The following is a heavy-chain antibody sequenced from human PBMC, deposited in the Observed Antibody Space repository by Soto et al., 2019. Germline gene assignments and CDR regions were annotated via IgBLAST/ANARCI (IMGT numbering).Heavy chain of an antibody. CDR2: ISNDGSNK. D-gene: IGHD3-16*01. J-gene: IGHJ4*02. V-gene: IGHV3-30*18. CDR3: AKARSTSTGGFDY. CDR1: GFTFSNYG. Sequence: GGSLRLSCAASGFTFSNYGMHWVRQAPGKGLEWVAVISNDGSNKYYADSVKGRFTISRDNSKNTLYLQMNSLRAEDTAVYYCAKARSTSTGGFDYWGQGTLVTVSS.